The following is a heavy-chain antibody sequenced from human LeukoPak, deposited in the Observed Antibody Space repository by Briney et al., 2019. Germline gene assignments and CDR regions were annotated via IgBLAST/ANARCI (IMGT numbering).Heavy chain of an antibody. CDR1: GFTFSNYW. V-gene: IGHV3-7*01. CDR3: AKVIAYGDYRGLDY. CDR2: IRRDGSET. J-gene: IGHJ4*02. Sequence: GGSLRLSCAASGFTFSNYWMTWVRRAPGKGLEWVANIRRDGSETHYVDSVMGRFTISRDNAKNSLYLQMNSLRAEDTAVYSCAKVIAYGDYRGLDYWGQGTLVTVSS. D-gene: IGHD4-17*01.